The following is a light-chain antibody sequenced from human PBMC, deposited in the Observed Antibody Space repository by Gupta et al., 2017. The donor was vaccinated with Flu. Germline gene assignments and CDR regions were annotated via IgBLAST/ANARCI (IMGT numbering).Light chain of an antibody. J-gene: IGLJ1*01. V-gene: IGLV2-23*02. CDR2: EVT. Sequence: QSALTQPASVSGSPGQSITISCTGTGSDVGSYDLVSWYQQDPGKAPKLMIYEVTKRPSGVSVRFSGSKSGNTASLTISGLQSEDEAYYFCCSCAAGNPVFGTGTKVTVL. CDR3: CSCAAGNPV. CDR1: GSDVGSYDL.